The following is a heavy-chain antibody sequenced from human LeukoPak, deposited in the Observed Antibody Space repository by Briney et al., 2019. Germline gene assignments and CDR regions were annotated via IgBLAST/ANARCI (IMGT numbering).Heavy chain of an antibody. J-gene: IGHJ2*01. CDR3: ARITPSSGYYNLRYFDL. CDR2: IRFDGSNK. CDR1: GFTFSSYG. Sequence: GGSLRLSCAASGFTFSSYGMHWVRQAPGKGLEWVAFIRFDGSNKYYADSVKGRFTISRDNSKNTLCLQMNSLRAEDTAVYYCARITPSSGYYNLRYFDLWGPGTLVTVSS. V-gene: IGHV3-30*02. D-gene: IGHD3-22*01.